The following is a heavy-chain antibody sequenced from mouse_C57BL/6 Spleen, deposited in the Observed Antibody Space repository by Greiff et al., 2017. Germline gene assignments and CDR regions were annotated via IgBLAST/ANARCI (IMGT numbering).Heavy chain of an antibody. CDR3: ARDGGYDYYYAMDY. Sequence: EVQLVESEGGLVQPGSSMKLSCTASGFTFSDYYMAWVRQVPEKGLEWVANINYDGSSTYYLDSLKSRFIISRDNAKNILYLQMSSLKSEDTATYYCARDGGYDYYYAMDYWGQGTSVTVSS. V-gene: IGHV5-16*01. J-gene: IGHJ4*01. D-gene: IGHD2-2*01. CDR2: INYDGSST. CDR1: GFTFSDYY.